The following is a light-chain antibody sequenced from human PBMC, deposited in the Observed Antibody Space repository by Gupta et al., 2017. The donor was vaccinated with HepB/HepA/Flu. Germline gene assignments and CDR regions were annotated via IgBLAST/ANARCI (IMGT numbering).Light chain of an antibody. Sequence: EIVLTQSPLSLPVSPGEPASMSCRSNQSLRHSNGDTYLDWYLQKPGQSPHLLIFLASRRASGVPDRFSGVGSDTEFTLKISRVEAEDVGIYYCRQALQTPITFGRGTKVDIK. CDR3: RQALQTPIT. CDR2: LAS. CDR1: QSLRHSNGDTY. V-gene: IGKV2-28*01. J-gene: IGKJ4*01.